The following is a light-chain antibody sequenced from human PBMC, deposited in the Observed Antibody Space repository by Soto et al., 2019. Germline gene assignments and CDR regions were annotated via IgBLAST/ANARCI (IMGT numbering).Light chain of an antibody. V-gene: IGKV3-11*01. Sequence: EIVLTQSPATLSLSPGERATLSCRASQSVTSSYLAWYQQKPGQAPRLLIYDASNRATGIPARFSGSGSGTDFTLTISSLEPEDFAVYYCQQRSNWGFTFGPGTKVDIK. CDR3: QQRSNWGFT. CDR2: DAS. CDR1: QSVTSSY. J-gene: IGKJ3*01.